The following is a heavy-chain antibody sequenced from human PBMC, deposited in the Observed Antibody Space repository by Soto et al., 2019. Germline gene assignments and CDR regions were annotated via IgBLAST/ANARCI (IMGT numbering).Heavy chain of an antibody. CDR3: ARDGGRIAAAGTGFDY. Sequence: QVQLVESGGGVVQPGRSLRLSCAASGFTFSSYGMHWVRQAPGKGLEWVAVIWYDGSNKYYADSMKGRFTISRDNSKNTLYLQMNGLRAEDTAVYYCARDGGRIAAAGTGFDYWGQGTLVTVSS. CDR1: GFTFSSYG. D-gene: IGHD6-13*01. CDR2: IWYDGSNK. J-gene: IGHJ4*02. V-gene: IGHV3-33*01.